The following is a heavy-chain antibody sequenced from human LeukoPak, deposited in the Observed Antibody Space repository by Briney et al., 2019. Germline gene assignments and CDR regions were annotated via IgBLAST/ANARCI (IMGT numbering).Heavy chain of an antibody. D-gene: IGHD2-2*01. J-gene: IGHJ3*02. CDR1: GFTFSSYS. CDR2: ISSSSSYI. Sequence: GGSLRLSCAASGFTFSSYSMNWVRQAPGKGLEWVSSISSSSSYIYYADSVKGRFTISRDNAKNSLYLQMNSLRAEDTAVYYCARQKRYCSSTSCSRAFDIWGQGTMVTVSS. CDR3: ARQKRYCSSTSCSRAFDI. V-gene: IGHV3-21*01.